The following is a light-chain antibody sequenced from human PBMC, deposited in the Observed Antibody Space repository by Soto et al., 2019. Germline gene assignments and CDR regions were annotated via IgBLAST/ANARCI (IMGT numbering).Light chain of an antibody. J-gene: IGKJ2*01. V-gene: IGKV3-11*01. Sequence: NVLTQSPATLSLSPGEEATLSCRASQNIDIYLAWYQQKPGQAPRLLIYDAFRRATGIPDRFSGSGSGTDFTLTISSLEPEAFAVYYCQQRSNWSPPFTFGPGTKVEIK. CDR3: QQRSNWSPPFT. CDR2: DAF. CDR1: QNIDIY.